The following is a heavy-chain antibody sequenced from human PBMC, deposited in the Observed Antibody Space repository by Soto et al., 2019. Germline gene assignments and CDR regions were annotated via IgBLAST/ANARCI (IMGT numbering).Heavy chain of an antibody. J-gene: IGHJ4*02. V-gene: IGHV1-18*01. CDR1: VYTFSGYG. CDR3: ARGSSYGRSSWPDY. Sequence: QIQLVQSGAEVKKPGTSVKVTCKTSVYTFSGYGVPWGRQPPGQGLEWIGWTSGYNTHTNYAPKLHDRVIMTTDLPTGTASMELRSLRSDDTAIYYCARGSSYGRSSWPDYWGQGTLVIVSS. D-gene: IGHD6-13*01. CDR2: TSGYNTHT.